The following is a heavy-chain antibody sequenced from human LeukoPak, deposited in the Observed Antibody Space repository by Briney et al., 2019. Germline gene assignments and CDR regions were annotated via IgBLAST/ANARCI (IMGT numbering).Heavy chain of an antibody. CDR2: ISGSGGST. CDR3: AKSHYGPDY. V-gene: IGHV3-23*01. D-gene: IGHD3-10*01. Sequence: GGPLSLSCAASGFTFSTYAMSWVRQAPGKGLEWVSAISGSGGSTYYADSVKGRFTISRDNSKNTLYLQMNSLRAEDTAVYYCAKSHYGPDYWGQGTLVTVSS. CDR1: GFTFSTYA. J-gene: IGHJ4*02.